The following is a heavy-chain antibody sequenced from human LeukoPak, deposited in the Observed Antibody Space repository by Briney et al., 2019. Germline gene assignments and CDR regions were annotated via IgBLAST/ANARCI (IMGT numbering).Heavy chain of an antibody. Sequence: GGSLRLSCAASGFTFSSYSMNWVRQAPGKWLGWVSVIYSGGSTYYADSVKGRFTIPRDNSKNTLYLQMNSLRAEDTAVYYCAGNYYGSGVGTFDIWGQGTMVTVSS. J-gene: IGHJ3*02. CDR3: AGNYYGSGVGTFDI. CDR2: IYSGGST. D-gene: IGHD3-10*01. V-gene: IGHV3-66*01. CDR1: GFTFSSYS.